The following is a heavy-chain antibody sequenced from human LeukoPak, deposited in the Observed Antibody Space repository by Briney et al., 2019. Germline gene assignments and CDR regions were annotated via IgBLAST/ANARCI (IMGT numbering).Heavy chain of an antibody. D-gene: IGHD3-10*01. CDR3: ARDKLRHGSGSYYYYYGMDV. V-gene: IGHV3-48*03. CDR1: GFTFSSYE. CDR2: ISSGSTI. J-gene: IGHJ6*04. Sequence: PGGSLRLSCAASGFTFSSYEMNWVRQAPGKGLEWVSYISSGSTIYDADSVKGRFTISRDNAKNSLYLQMNSLRAEDTAVYYCARDKLRHGSGSYYYYYGMDVWGKGTTVTVSS.